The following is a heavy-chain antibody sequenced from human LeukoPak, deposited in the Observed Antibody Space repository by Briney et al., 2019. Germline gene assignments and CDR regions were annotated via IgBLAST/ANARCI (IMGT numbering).Heavy chain of an antibody. CDR1: GVPLRSNSYY. Sequence: SETLSLTCTVPGVPLRSNSYYLGWIRQTPGDGLECISIISYSGNIYYNPYLKGRVTISLDTSNNQFSLKLSSVTAADTAVYDCARSTRRYGSPDYFDYWGQGTLVTVSS. V-gene: IGHV4-39*01. CDR2: ISYSGNI. J-gene: IGHJ4*02. D-gene: IGHD3-10*01. CDR3: ARSTRRYGSPDYFDY.